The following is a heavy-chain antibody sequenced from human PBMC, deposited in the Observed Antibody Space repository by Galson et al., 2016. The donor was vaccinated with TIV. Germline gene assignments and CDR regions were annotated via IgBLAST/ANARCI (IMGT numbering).Heavy chain of an antibody. CDR1: GFTFDDYP. J-gene: IGHJ6*02. Sequence: SLRLSCAASGFTFDDYPMHWVRQAPGKGLEWVSVINWKGNSVNYADSVRGRFTISRDNAKNSLYLQMNSLRPEDTALYYCAKNSRPDASMGYYYYHAMDVWGRGTTVIVSS. D-gene: IGHD5-18*01. CDR2: INWKGNSV. CDR3: AKNSRPDASMGYYYYHAMDV. V-gene: IGHV3-9*01.